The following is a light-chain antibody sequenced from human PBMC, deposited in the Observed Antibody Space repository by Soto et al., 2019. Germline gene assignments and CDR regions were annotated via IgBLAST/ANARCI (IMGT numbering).Light chain of an antibody. CDR1: QSVSSN. V-gene: IGKV3-15*01. CDR2: GAS. CDR3: QQYNNWPLALT. Sequence: EIVVTQSPATLSVSPGERATLSCRASQSVSSNVAWYQQKPGQAPRLLIYGASSRATGIPARFSGSGSGTDFTLTISSLQSEDFAIYYCQQYNNWPLALTFGGGTKVDI. J-gene: IGKJ4*01.